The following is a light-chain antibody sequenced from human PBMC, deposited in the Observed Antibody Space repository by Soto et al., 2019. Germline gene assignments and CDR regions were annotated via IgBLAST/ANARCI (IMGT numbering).Light chain of an antibody. CDR2: SNY. Sequence: QSVLTQPPSASGTPGQRVTISCSGSSSNIGSKTVNWYQQLPGTAPKLLIYSNYQRPSGVPDRFSGSKSGTSASLAIVGLQSEDEADYSCSAWDASLNVYVFGTGTKVTVL. J-gene: IGLJ1*01. CDR3: SAWDASLNVYV. V-gene: IGLV1-44*01. CDR1: SSNIGSKT.